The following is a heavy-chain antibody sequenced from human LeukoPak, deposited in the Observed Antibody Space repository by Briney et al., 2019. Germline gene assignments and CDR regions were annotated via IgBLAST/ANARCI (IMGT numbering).Heavy chain of an antibody. D-gene: IGHD3-22*01. CDR2: INSDGSST. J-gene: IGHJ4*02. CDR1: GFTFSSYA. CDR3: AVDSSGYWAFDY. V-gene: IGHV3-74*01. Sequence: GGSLRLSCAASGFTFSSYAMSWVRQASGKGLEWVSGINSDGSSTSYADSVEGRFTISRDNAKNTLYLRMNSLRAEDTAVYYCAVDSSGYWAFDYWGQGTLVTVSS.